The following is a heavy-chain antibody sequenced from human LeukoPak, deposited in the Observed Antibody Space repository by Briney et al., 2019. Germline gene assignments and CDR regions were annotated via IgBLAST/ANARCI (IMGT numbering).Heavy chain of an antibody. J-gene: IGHJ4*02. Sequence: PGGSLRLSCAASGFTFSSYWMSWVRQAPGKGLEWVANIKQDGSAKYYVDSVKGRFTISRDNAKNSLYLQMNSLRAEDTAVDYCARDWEVPAATVDYWGQGPLVTVSS. CDR3: ARDWEVPAATVDY. D-gene: IGHD2-2*01. CDR2: IKQDGSAK. V-gene: IGHV3-7*01. CDR1: GFTFSSYW.